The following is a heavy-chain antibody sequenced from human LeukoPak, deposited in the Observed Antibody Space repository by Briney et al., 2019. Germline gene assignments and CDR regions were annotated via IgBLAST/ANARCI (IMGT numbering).Heavy chain of an antibody. D-gene: IGHD2-2*01. V-gene: IGHV4-4*07. CDR2: IYISGST. Sequence: SETLSLTCSVSGGSLSGYYWSWIRQPAGKGLEWIGRIYISGSTNYNPSLKSRATMSVDTSKNQFSLKLSSVTAADTAVYYCARDGTLSSTRFDYWGQGTLVTVSS. J-gene: IGHJ4*02. CDR3: ARDGTLSSTRFDY. CDR1: GGSLSGYY.